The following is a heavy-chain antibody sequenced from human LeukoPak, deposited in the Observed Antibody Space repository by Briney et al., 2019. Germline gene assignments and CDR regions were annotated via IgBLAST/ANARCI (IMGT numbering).Heavy chain of an antibody. V-gene: IGHV3-21*06. CDR2: ITSSSSYI. Sequence: GGSLRLSCAASRFTFRNYAMSWVRHAPGKGLEWISSITSSSSYIYYADSVKGRFTISRDNAKNSLYLQMSSLSPDDTAVYFCARDPYSGNYGNYYYYYMDVWGKGTTVTISS. J-gene: IGHJ6*03. CDR1: RFTFRNYA. CDR3: ARDPYSGNYGNYYYYYMDV. D-gene: IGHD1-26*01.